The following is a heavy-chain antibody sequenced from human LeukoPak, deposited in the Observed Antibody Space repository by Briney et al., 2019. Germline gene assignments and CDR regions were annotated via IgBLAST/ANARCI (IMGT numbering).Heavy chain of an antibody. CDR1: GFSFHGDG. CDR3: ARSPEWDPKQLGFKYFDY. CDR2: INWNGGDK. V-gene: IGHV3-20*04. Sequence: GGSLRLSCAVSGFSFHGDGMSWVRQAPGKGLEWVSGINWNGGDKRYADSVRGRFTISRDNAKNSLYLHMNSLRGEDTALYYCARSPEWDPKQLGFKYFDYWGQGTLVTVSS. J-gene: IGHJ4*02. D-gene: IGHD1-26*01.